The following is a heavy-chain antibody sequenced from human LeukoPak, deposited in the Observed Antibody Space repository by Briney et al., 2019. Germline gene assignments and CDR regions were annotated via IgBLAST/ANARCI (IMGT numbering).Heavy chain of an antibody. D-gene: IGHD3-10*01. Sequence: ASVKVSCKASGYIFTRYYLHWVRQAPGQGLEWMGWINPDSGATNYAQKFQGRATMTRDTSVTTAYMELSRLRSDDSAVYFCARVHLGSYYFDYWGQGTLVTVSS. CDR1: GYIFTRYY. CDR2: INPDSGAT. J-gene: IGHJ4*02. V-gene: IGHV1-2*02. CDR3: ARVHLGSYYFDY.